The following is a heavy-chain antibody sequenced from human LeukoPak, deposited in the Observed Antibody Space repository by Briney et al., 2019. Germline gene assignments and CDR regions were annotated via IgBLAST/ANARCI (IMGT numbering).Heavy chain of an antibody. Sequence: GGSLRLSCAASGFTFSSYAMSWVRQAPGKGLEWVVVLSGNSDSRYYADSVKGRFTISRDNSKNTLYLQMNSLRAEDTAVYYCAKVSSGWNREWHFDYWGQGTLVTVSS. D-gene: IGHD6-19*01. CDR2: LSGNSDSR. V-gene: IGHV3-23*01. CDR3: AKVSSGWNREWHFDY. CDR1: GFTFSSYA. J-gene: IGHJ4*02.